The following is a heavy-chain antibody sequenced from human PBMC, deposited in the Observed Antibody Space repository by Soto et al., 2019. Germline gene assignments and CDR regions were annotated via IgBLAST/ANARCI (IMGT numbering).Heavy chain of an antibody. CDR1: GYTFTGYY. J-gene: IGHJ6*02. CDR3: ASDRGLLGGYYYYHDGMDV. V-gene: IGHV1-2*04. D-gene: IGHD3-16*01. CDR2: INPNSGGT. Sequence: ASVKVSCKASGYTFTGYYMHWVRQAPGQGLEWMGWINPNSGGTNYAQKFQGWVTMTRDTSISTAYMELSRLRSDDTAVYYCASDRGLLGGYYYYHDGMDVCGQGTTVTVSS.